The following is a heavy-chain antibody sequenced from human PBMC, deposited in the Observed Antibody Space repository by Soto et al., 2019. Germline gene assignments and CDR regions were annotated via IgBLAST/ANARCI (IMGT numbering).Heavy chain of an antibody. CDR3: ARGKGTHKD. V-gene: IGHV4-59*01. J-gene: IGHJ4*02. D-gene: IGHD3-10*01. CDR1: GVTLSGYY. CDR2: IYFNGTT. Sequence: PSETLSLTCTVSGVTLSGYYWSWIRQTPGKTLEWIGCIYFNGTTNYNPSLKSRVTISLDMSKNQFSLKLRSVTATDTAVYHCARGKGTHKDWGLGTLVTVS.